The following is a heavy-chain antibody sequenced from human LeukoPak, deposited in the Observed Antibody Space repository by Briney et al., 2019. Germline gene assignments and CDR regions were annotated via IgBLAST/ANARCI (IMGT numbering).Heavy chain of an antibody. Sequence: GGSLRLSCAASGFTFSTYWMHWVRQAPGKGLVWVSRINNDGNSTRYADSVKGRFTISRDNAKNTLYLQMSSLRAEDTAAYYCARGSSGGPWDWGQGTLVTVSS. V-gene: IGHV3-74*01. CDR2: INNDGNST. J-gene: IGHJ4*02. D-gene: IGHD2-15*01. CDR3: ARGSSGGPWD. CDR1: GFTFSTYW.